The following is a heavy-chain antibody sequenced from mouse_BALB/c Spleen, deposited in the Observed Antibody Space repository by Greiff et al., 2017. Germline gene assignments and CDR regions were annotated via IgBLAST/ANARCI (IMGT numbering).Heavy chain of an antibody. V-gene: IGHV5-17*02. CDR3: ARSGSYWYFDV. J-gene: IGHJ1*01. CDR1: GFTFSSFG. Sequence: EVMLVESGGGLVQPGGSRKLSCAASGFTFSSFGMHWVRQAPEKGLEWVAYISSGSSTIYYADTVKGRFTISRDNPKNTLFLQMTSLRSEDTAMYYCARSGSYWYFDVWGAGTTVTVSS. CDR2: ISSGSSTI. D-gene: IGHD1-1*01.